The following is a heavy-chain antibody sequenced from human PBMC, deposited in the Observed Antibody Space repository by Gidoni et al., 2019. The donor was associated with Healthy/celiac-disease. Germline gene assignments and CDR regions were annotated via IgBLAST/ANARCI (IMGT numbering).Heavy chain of an antibody. D-gene: IGHD3-10*01. Sequence: QLQLQESGPGLVKPSETLSLTCTVSGGSISSSSYYWGWIRQPPGKGLEWIGSIYYSGSTYYNPSLKSRVTISVDTSKNQFSLKLSSVTAADTAVYYCARDSGHYGMDVWGQGTTVTVSS. V-gene: IGHV4-39*02. CDR3: ARDSGHYGMDV. CDR1: GGSISSSSYY. J-gene: IGHJ6*02. CDR2: IYYSGST.